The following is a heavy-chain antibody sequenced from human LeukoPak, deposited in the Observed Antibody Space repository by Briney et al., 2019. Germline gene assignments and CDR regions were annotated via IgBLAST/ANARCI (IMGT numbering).Heavy chain of an antibody. Sequence: GGSLRLSCAASGFTFSSYAMSWVRQAPGKGLEWVSAISGSGGSTYYADSVKGRFTISRDNSKNTLYLQMNSLRAEDTAVYYCAKGLYSSGWLKYFQHWGQGTLVTVSS. CDR3: AKGLYSSGWLKYFQH. J-gene: IGHJ1*01. V-gene: IGHV3-23*01. CDR2: ISGSGGST. D-gene: IGHD6-19*01. CDR1: GFTFSSYA.